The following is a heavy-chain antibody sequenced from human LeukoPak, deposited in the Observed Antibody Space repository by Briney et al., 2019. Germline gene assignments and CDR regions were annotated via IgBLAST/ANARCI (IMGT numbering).Heavy chain of an antibody. D-gene: IGHD2-15*01. CDR2: IYHSGST. Sequence: PSETPSLTCAVSGYSISSGYFWGLIRQPPGKGLEWIGSIYHSGSTYYNPPLKSRVTISVDTSKNQFSLKLSSVTAADTAVYYCARDGARYCSGGSCSDAFDIWGQGTMVTVSS. J-gene: IGHJ3*02. V-gene: IGHV4-38-2*02. CDR1: GYSISSGYF. CDR3: ARDGARYCSGGSCSDAFDI.